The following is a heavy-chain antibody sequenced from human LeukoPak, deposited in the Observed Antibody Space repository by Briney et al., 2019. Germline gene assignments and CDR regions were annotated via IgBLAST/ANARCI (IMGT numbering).Heavy chain of an antibody. V-gene: IGHV4-34*01. D-gene: IGHD3-22*01. CDR1: GGSFSGYY. Sequence: SETLSLTCAVYGGSFSGYYWSWIRQPPGKGLEWIGEINHSGSTNYNPSLKSRATISVDTSKNQFSLKLSSVTAADTAVYYCASGYYYLFDYWGQGTLVTVSS. J-gene: IGHJ4*02. CDR3: ASGYYYLFDY. CDR2: INHSGST.